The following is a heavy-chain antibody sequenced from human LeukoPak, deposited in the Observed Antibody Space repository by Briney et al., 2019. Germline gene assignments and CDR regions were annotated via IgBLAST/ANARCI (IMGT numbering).Heavy chain of an antibody. CDR1: GYTFTSYY. D-gene: IGHD3-22*01. J-gene: IGHJ1*01. V-gene: IGHV1-46*01. CDR3: ATRREYDSSGYYHEYFQH. CDR2: INPSGGST. Sequence: RASVKVSCKASGYTFTSYYMHWVRQAPGQGLEWMGIINPSGGSTSYAQKFQGRVTVTRDTSTSTVYMELSSLRSEDTAVYYYATRREYDSSGYYHEYFQHWGQGTLVTVSS.